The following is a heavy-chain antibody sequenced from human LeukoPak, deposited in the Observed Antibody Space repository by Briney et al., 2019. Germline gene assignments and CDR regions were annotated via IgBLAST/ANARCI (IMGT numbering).Heavy chain of an antibody. CDR3: ARDQPATAFTPYNWNDPAFWY. Sequence: GASVKVSCKASGYTFTGYYMHWVRQAPGQGLEWMGWINPNSGGTNYAQKFQGRVTMTRDTSISTAYMELSRLRSDDTAVYYCARDQPATAFTPYNWNDPAFWYWGQGTLVTVSS. J-gene: IGHJ4*02. CDR1: GYTFTGYY. D-gene: IGHD1-1*01. CDR2: INPNSGGT. V-gene: IGHV1-2*02.